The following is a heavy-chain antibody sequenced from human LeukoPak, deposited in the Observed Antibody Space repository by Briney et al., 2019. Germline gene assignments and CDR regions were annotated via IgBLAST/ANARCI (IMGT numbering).Heavy chain of an antibody. CDR2: INVDGSRK. Sequence: PGGSLRLSCAASGFTFSTYAMSWVRQVPGKGLLWVSRINVDGSRKIYADSVKGRFTISRDNAKNSLYLQMNSLRAEDTAVYYCARAGYGSGIYMDVWGKGTTATIFS. CDR1: GFTFSTYA. D-gene: IGHD3-10*01. V-gene: IGHV3-74*01. CDR3: ARAGYGSGIYMDV. J-gene: IGHJ6*03.